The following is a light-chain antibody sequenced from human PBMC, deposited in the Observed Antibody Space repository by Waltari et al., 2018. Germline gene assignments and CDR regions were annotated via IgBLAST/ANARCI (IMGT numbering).Light chain of an antibody. J-gene: IGLJ2*01. Sequence: QSALTHPPPVSGSPGQSVTIFCPGTSNDVGGYNSVSWYHEHPGQAPGVIIYDASDRPPGVSDRFSGSKSGNTASLPISGLQAEDEADYYCSSQSSNNVVLFGGGTKLTVL. CDR3: SSQSSNNVVL. V-gene: IGLV2-14*01. CDR2: DAS. CDR1: SNDVGGYNS.